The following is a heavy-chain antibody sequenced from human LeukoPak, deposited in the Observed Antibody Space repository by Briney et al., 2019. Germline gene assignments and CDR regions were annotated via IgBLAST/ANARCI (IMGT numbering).Heavy chain of an antibody. V-gene: IGHV1-46*01. D-gene: IGHD3-9*01. Sequence: ASVKVSCKASGYTFTSYYMHWVRQAPGQGLEWMGIINPSGGSTSYAQKFQGRVTMTRDTSTSTVYMELSSLRSEDTAVYYCASTVGLTGYYNQYFQHWGQGTLVTVSS. J-gene: IGHJ1*01. CDR2: INPSGGST. CDR1: GYTFTSYY. CDR3: ASTVGLTGYYNQYFQH.